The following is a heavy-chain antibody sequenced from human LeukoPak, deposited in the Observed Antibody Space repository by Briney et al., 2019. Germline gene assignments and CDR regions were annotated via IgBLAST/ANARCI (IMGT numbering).Heavy chain of an antibody. CDR3: ARASGGYDSMSGFDY. CDR1: GGTFSSYA. CDR2: IIPIFGTA. D-gene: IGHD5-12*01. Sequence: SVKVSCKASGGTFSSYAISWVRQAPGQGLEWMGGIIPIFGTANYAQKFQGRVTITADKSTSTAYMELSSLRSEDTAVYYCARASGGYDSMSGFDYWGQGTLVTVSS. V-gene: IGHV1-69*06. J-gene: IGHJ4*02.